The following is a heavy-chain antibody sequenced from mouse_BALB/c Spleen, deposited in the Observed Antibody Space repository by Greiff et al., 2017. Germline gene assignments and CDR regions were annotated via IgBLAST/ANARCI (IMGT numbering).Heavy chain of an antibody. CDR2: IDPANGNT. D-gene: IGHD1-1*01. CDR3: ARRTTVDY. V-gene: IGHV14-3*02. Sequence: EVQLQQSGAELVWPGPSVKFSCTASAFNIKEPYMHWVKQRPEQGLEWIGRIDPANGNTKYDPKFQGKATITADTSSNTAYLQLSSLTSEDTAVYYCARRTTVDYWGQGTTLQVSS. CDR1: AFNIKEPY. J-gene: IGHJ2*01.